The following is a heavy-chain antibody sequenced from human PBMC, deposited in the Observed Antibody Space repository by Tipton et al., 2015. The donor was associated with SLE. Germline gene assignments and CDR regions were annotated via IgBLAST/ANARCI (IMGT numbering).Heavy chain of an antibody. D-gene: IGHD1-26*01. CDR1: GGSISGHY. CDR3: ARGGGSYYDY. J-gene: IGHJ4*02. CDR2: IHYSGST. Sequence: TLSLTCTVSGGSISGHYWSWIRQSPGKELEWIGYIHYSGSTNYNPSLQSRVSMSVDTSKNQFSLRVNSVTAADTAVYYCARGGGSYYDYWGQGTLVTVSS. V-gene: IGHV4-59*08.